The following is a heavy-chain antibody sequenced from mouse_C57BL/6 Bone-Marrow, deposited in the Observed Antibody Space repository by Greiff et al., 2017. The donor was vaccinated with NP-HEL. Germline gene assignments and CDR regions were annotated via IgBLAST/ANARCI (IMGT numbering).Heavy chain of an antibody. D-gene: IGHD1-1*01. J-gene: IGHJ4*01. CDR2: ISSGSSTI. CDR1: GFTFSDYG. Sequence: EVKLMESGGGLVKPGGSLKLSCAASGFTFSDYGMHWVRQAPEKGLEWVAYISSGSSTIYYVDTVKGRFTISRDNAKNTLFLQMTSLRSEDTAMYYCAAYYYGSSRYYAMDYWGQGTSVTVSS. CDR3: AAYYYGSSRYYAMDY. V-gene: IGHV5-17*01.